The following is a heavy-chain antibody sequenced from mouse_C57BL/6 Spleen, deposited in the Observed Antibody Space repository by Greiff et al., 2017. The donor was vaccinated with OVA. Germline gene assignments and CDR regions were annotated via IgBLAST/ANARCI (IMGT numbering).Heavy chain of an antibody. J-gene: IGHJ4*01. CDR2: ISSGGDYI. D-gene: IGHD4-1*01. CDR1: GFTFSSYA. Sequence: EVQRVESGEGLVKPGGSLKLSCAASGFTFSSYAMSWVRQTPEKRLEWVAYISSGGDYIYYADTVKGRFTISRDNARNTLYLQMSSLKSEDTAMYYCTRGLGRGYAMDYWGQGTSVTVSS. CDR3: TRGLGRGYAMDY. V-gene: IGHV5-9-1*02.